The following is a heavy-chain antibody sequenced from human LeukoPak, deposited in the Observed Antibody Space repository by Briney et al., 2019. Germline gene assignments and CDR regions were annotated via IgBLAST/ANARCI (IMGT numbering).Heavy chain of an antibody. CDR3: ASRNIATSYYYMAG. CDR1: GSSFTSYW. J-gene: IGHJ6*03. V-gene: IGHV5-51*01. Sequence: GASLKISCKGSGSSFTSYWIGWVRQVPGKGLEWMGIIYPGDSDTRYSPSFQGQVTISADKSISTAYLQWSILKASDTAMYYCASRNIATSYYYMAGGGKGTRSPSP. CDR2: IYPGDSDT. D-gene: IGHD2/OR15-2a*01.